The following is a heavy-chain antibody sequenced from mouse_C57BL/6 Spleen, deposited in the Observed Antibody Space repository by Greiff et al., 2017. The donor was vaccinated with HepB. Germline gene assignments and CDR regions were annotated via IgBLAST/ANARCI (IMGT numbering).Heavy chain of an antibody. V-gene: IGHV1-82*01. D-gene: IGHD2-2*01. Sequence: VQLQQSGPELVKPGASVKISCKASGYAFSSSWMNWVKQRPGKGLEWIGRIYPGDGDTNYNGKFKGKATLTADKSSSTAYMQLSSLTSEDSAVYFCAREGWLRRNYYAMDYWGQGTSVTVSS. J-gene: IGHJ4*01. CDR3: AREGWLRRNYYAMDY. CDR1: GYAFSSSW. CDR2: IYPGDGDT.